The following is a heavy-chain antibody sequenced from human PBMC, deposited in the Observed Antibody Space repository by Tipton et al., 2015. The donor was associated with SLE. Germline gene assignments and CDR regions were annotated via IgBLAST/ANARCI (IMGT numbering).Heavy chain of an antibody. Sequence: TLSLTCTVSGVSIRTPTYYWGWIRQPPGKGLEWIGTISHSGNTYSHTSLESRVTISVDTSQNQFSMSLSSVSAADTAVYYCARTTIAYYYMDVWGKGATVTVSS. J-gene: IGHJ6*03. V-gene: IGHV4-39*07. CDR2: ISHSGNT. CDR3: ARTTIAYYYMDV. CDR1: GVSIRTPTYY. D-gene: IGHD4/OR15-4a*01.